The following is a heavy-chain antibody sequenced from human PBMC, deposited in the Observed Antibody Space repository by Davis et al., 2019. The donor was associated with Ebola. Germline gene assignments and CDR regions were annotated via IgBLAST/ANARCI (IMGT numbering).Heavy chain of an antibody. CDR3: ARAEPAAIAYYYYYMDV. Sequence: GESLKISCAASGFTFSNAWMHWVRQAPGKGLVWVSRINSDGSSTSYADSVKGRFTISRDNAKNTLYLQMNSLRAEDTAVYYCARAEPAAIAYYYYYMDVWGKGTTVTVSS. J-gene: IGHJ6*03. CDR1: GFTFSNAW. D-gene: IGHD2-2*02. CDR2: INSDGSST. V-gene: IGHV3-74*01.